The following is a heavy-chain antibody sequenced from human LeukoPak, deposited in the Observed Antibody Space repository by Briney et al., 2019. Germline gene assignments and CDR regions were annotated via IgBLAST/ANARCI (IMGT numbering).Heavy chain of an antibody. CDR1: GLTFSSYS. D-gene: IGHD2-2*01. J-gene: IGHJ6*03. CDR3: ARGAIGYCSSTSCYVYYYYYYMDV. Sequence: GGSLRLSCAASGLTFSSYSMHWVRQTPGKGLEYVSALRSNGGSTYYANSVKGRFTISRDNSKNTLYLQMGSLRAEDMAVYYCARGAIGYCSSTSCYVYYYYYYMDVWGKGTTVTVSS. CDR2: LRSNGGST. V-gene: IGHV3-64*01.